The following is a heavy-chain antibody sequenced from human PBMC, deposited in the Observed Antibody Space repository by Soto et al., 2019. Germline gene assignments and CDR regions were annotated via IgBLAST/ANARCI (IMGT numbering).Heavy chain of an antibody. CDR2: ISDIGDRT. Sequence: GGSLRLSCAATGFNFHMCATTWVRRAAGKGLEWVSAISDIGDRTFYADSVRGRFSVSRDNSKNTLYLQMNSLRDEDTAVYYCAKDYSSVWSRGIDFWGQGTLVTVSS. CDR1: GFNFHMCA. CDR3: AKDYSSVWSRGIDF. V-gene: IGHV3-23*01. J-gene: IGHJ4*02. D-gene: IGHD6-19*01.